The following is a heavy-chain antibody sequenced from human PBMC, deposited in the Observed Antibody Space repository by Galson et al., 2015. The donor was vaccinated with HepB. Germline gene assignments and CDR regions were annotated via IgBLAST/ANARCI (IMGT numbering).Heavy chain of an antibody. CDR3: ARGLLPAAIHAFDI. Sequence: SLRLSCAASGFTFSSYWMSWVRQAPGKELEWVANIKQDGSEKYYVDSVKGRFTISRDNAKNSLYLQMNSLRAEDTAVYYCARGLLPAAIHAFDIWGQGTMVTVSS. J-gene: IGHJ3*02. V-gene: IGHV3-7*03. CDR1: GFTFSSYW. CDR2: IKQDGSEK. D-gene: IGHD2-2*01.